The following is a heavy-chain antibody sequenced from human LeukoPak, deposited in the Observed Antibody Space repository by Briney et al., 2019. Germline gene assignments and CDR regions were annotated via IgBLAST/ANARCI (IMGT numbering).Heavy chain of an antibody. D-gene: IGHD2-2*01. CDR3: AKGDIVVVPAAITFTY. CDR2: ISGSGGST. V-gene: IGHV3-23*01. J-gene: IGHJ4*02. CDR1: GFTFSSYW. Sequence: GGSLRLSCAASGFTFSSYWMSWVRQAPGKGLEWVSAISGSGGSTYYADSVKGRFTISRDNSKNTLYLQMNSLRAEDTAVYYCAKGDIVVVPAAITFTYWGQGTLVTVSS.